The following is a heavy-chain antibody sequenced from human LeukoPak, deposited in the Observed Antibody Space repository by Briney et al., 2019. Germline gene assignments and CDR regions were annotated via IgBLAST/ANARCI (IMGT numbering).Heavy chain of an antibody. D-gene: IGHD4-17*01. CDR2: IYPSDSIT. J-gene: IGHJ5*02. V-gene: IGHV5-51*01. CDR3: ARLAPDYADYWFDP. CDR1: GEDFSSKW. Sequence: GESLKISCKTSGEDFSSKWIGWVRQMPGKGLEWMGIIYPSDSITKYNPSFQGHVTMSADTSINTAYLEWRSLKASDTAMYYCARLAPDYADYWFDPWGQGTLVTVSS.